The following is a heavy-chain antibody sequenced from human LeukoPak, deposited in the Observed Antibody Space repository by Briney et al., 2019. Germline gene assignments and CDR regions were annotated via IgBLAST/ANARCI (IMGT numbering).Heavy chain of an antibody. CDR2: ISGSGGST. CDR3: AKGNQYGD. D-gene: IGHD2-21*01. V-gene: IGHV3-23*01. CDR1: GFTFSSYA. J-gene: IGHJ4*02. Sequence: GGSLRLSCTASGFTFSSYAMNWVRQAPGKGLEWVSGISGSGGSTYYADSVRGRFTISRDNSKNTLYLQMNSLRAEDTAVYYCAKGNQYGDWGQGTLVTVSS.